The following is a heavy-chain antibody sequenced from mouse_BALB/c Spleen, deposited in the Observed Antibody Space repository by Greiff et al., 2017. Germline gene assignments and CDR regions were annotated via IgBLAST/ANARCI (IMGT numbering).Heavy chain of an antibody. CDR2: ISTYYGDA. J-gene: IGHJ2*01. V-gene: IGHV1S137*01. D-gene: IGHD1-1*01. Sequence: QVQLKQSGAELVRPGVSVKISCKGSGYTFTDYAMHWVKQSHAKSLEWIGVISTYYGDASYNQKFKGKATMTVDKSSSTAYMELARLTSEDSAIYYCARDYYGSTHFDYWGQGTTLTVSS. CDR1: GYTFTDYA. CDR3: ARDYYGSTHFDY.